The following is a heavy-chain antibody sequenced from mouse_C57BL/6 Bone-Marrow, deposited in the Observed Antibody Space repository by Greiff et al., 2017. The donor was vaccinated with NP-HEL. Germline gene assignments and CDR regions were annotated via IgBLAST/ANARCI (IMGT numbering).Heavy chain of an antibody. CDR3: ARSGDYDAMDY. J-gene: IGHJ4*01. V-gene: IGHV1-19*01. D-gene: IGHD3-1*01. Sequence: EVKLQESGPVLVKPGASVKMSCKASGYTFTDYYMNWVKQSHGKSLEWIGVINPYNGGTSYNQKFKGKATLTVDKSSSTAYMELNSLTSEDSAVYYCARSGDYDAMDYWGQGTSVTVSS. CDR1: GYTFTDYY. CDR2: INPYNGGT.